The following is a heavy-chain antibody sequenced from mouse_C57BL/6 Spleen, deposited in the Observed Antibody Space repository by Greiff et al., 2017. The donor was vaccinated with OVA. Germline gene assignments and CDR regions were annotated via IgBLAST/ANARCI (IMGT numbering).Heavy chain of an antibody. CDR1: GFSFSDYG. D-gene: IGHD1-1*01. J-gene: IGHJ4*01. CDR2: ISSGSSTI. V-gene: IGHV5-17*01. CDR3: AIYGSSYVGAMDY. Sequence: DVQLVESGGGLVKPGRCLTLSCAVSGFSFSDYGLHWVRQAPEKGLEWVAYISSGSSTIYYADTVKGLFTISRDNAKNTLFLQMTSLRSEDTAIYYWAIYGSSYVGAMDYWGQGTAVTVSS.